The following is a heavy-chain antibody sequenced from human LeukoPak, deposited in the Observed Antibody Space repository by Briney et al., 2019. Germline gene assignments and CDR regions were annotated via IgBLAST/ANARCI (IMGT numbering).Heavy chain of an antibody. V-gene: IGHV6-1*01. CDR2: TYYRSKWRN. CDR3: ARGQSSAFDI. CDR1: GDSLSTNSVA. J-gene: IGHJ3*02. Sequence: SQTLSLTCAISGDSLSTNSVAWNWIRQSPSRGLEWLGRTYYRSKWRNDFALSVQSRITINPDTSKNQFSLQLNSVTPEDTAVYYCARGQSSAFDIWGRGTVVIVFS.